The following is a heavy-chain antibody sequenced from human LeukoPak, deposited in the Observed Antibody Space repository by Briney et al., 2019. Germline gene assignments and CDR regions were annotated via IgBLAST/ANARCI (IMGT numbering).Heavy chain of an antibody. V-gene: IGHV4-59*01. J-gene: IGHJ4*02. CDR2: IYYSGST. D-gene: IGHD5-12*01. CDR3: ARGPSVAAHLDY. CDR1: GGSISSYY. Sequence: PSETLSLTCSVSGGSISSYYWNWIRQPPGKGLEWIGYIYYSGSTNYNPSLKSRVTISVDTSKSQFSLKLRSVTAADTAVYYCARGPSVAAHLDYWGQGTLVTVSS.